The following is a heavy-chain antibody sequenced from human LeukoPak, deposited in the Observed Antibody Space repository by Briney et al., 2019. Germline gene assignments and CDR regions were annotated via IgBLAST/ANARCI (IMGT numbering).Heavy chain of an antibody. J-gene: IGHJ5*02. D-gene: IGHD3-16*01. CDR2: INPNSGGS. V-gene: IGHV1-2*02. Sequence: GASVKVSCKTSGYTFNAYYMHWVRQAPGQGLEWMGWINPNSGGSNYAQKFQGRVTMTSDTSINTAYMELSRLISDDTAVYYCAREDTDYYGNWFDPWGQGTLVTVSS. CDR3: AREDTDYYGNWFDP. CDR1: GYTFNAYY.